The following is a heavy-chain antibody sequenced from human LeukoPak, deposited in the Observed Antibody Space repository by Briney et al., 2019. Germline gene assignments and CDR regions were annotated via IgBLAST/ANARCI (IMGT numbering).Heavy chain of an antibody. Sequence: GGSLRLSCAASGFAFSDYWMSWVRQAPGKGLEWVANIKQDGSEKYYVDSVKGRFTISRDNAKNSLYLQMSLRAEDTAVYYCASPGVGVWSFDYWGQGTLVTVSS. CDR2: IKQDGSEK. D-gene: IGHD3-10*01. J-gene: IGHJ4*02. V-gene: IGHV3-7*01. CDR3: ASPGVGVWSFDY. CDR1: GFAFSDYW.